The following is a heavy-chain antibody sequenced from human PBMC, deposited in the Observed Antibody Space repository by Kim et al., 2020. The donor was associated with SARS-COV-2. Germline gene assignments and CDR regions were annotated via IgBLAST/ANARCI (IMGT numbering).Heavy chain of an antibody. D-gene: IGHD5-18*01. CDR1: GFTFSSYG. CDR2: ISYDGSNK. CDR3: AKKPRVGYSYGWVYYYYGMDV. Sequence: GGSLRLSCAASGFTFSSYGMHWVRQAPGKGLEWVAVISYDGSNKYYADSVKGQFTISRDKSKNTLYLQMNSLRGEDTAVYYCAKKPRVGYSYGWVYYYYGMDVWGQGTTVTVSS. V-gene: IGHV3-30*18. J-gene: IGHJ6*02.